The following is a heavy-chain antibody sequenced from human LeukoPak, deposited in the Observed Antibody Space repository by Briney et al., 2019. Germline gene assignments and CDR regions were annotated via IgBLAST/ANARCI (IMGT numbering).Heavy chain of an antibody. Sequence: PSETLSLTCTVSGGSISSSSYYWGWIRQPPGKGLEWIGSIYYSGSTYYNPSLKSRVTISVDTSKNQFSLKLSSVTAADTAVYCCARRSRQQLVGYFDYWGQGTLVTVSS. V-gene: IGHV4-39*01. CDR1: GGSISSSSYY. CDR3: ARRSRQQLVGYFDY. J-gene: IGHJ4*02. CDR2: IYYSGST. D-gene: IGHD6-13*01.